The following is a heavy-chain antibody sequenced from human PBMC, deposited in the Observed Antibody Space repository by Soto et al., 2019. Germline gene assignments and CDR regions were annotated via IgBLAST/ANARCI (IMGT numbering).Heavy chain of an antibody. CDR1: GGSISSGGYY. Sequence: QVQLQESGPGLVKPSQTLSLTCTVSGGSISSGGYYWSWIRQHPGKGLEWIGYIYYSGSTYYNPSLKSRVTISVDTSKNQFSLKLSSVTAADTAVYYCVSRGHNCSSTSCYVWGPYYYYYGMDVWGQGTTVTVSS. CDR2: IYYSGST. J-gene: IGHJ6*02. V-gene: IGHV4-31*03. CDR3: VSRGHNCSSTSCYVWGPYYYYYGMDV. D-gene: IGHD2-2*01.